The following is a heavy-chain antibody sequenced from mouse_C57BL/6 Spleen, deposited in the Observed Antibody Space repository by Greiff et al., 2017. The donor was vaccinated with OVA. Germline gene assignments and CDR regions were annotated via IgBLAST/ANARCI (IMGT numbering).Heavy chain of an antibody. J-gene: IGHJ4*01. CDR3: ARRRATVVAPGAMDY. CDR1: GYTFTSYW. V-gene: IGHV1-61*01. D-gene: IGHD1-1*01. Sequence: QVQLQQPGAELVRPGSSVKLSCKASGYTFTSYWMDWVKQRPGQGLEWIGNIYPSDSETHYNQKFKDKATLTVDKSSSTAYMQLSSLTAEDSAVYYGARRRATVVAPGAMDYWGQGTSVTVSS. CDR2: IYPSDSET.